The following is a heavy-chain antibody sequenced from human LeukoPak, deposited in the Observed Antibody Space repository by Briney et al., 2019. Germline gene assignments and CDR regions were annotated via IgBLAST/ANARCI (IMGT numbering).Heavy chain of an antibody. V-gene: IGHV3-74*01. CDR1: GFTFSSYW. Sequence: PGGSLRLSCAASGFTFSSYWMHWVRQAPGKGLVWVSRINSDGSSTSYADSVKGRFTISRDNAKNSLYLQMNSLRAEDTALYYCARALLSGSYSPTDVWGKGTTVTVSS. D-gene: IGHD3-10*01. J-gene: IGHJ6*04. CDR3: ARALLSGSYSPTDV. CDR2: INSDGSST.